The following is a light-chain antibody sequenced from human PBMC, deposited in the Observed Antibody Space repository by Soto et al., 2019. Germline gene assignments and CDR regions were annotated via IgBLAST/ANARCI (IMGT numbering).Light chain of an antibody. CDR2: DAS. CDR1: QSVSSY. V-gene: IGKV3-11*01. CDR3: QQRSNWPPIT. Sequence: EIVLTQSPATLSLSPGERATLSCRASQSVSSYLAWYQQKPGQAPSLLIYDASNRATGIAARFSGSGSGTDFTLTISSLEPEDFAVYYCQQRSNWPPITFGQGTRLEI. J-gene: IGKJ5*01.